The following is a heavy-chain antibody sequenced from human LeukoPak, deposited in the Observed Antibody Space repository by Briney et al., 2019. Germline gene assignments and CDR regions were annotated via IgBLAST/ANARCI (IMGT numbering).Heavy chain of an antibody. D-gene: IGHD1-26*01. J-gene: IGHJ6*03. V-gene: IGHV3-23*01. CDR2: ISGSGGST. CDR3: AKDGDTVSGTYYFDMDV. Sequence: GGSLRLSCAASGFTFSSYAMSWVRQAPGKGLEWVSAISGSGGSTNYADSVKGRFTISRDNSKNTLYLQMNSLRAEDTALYYCAKDGDTVSGTYYFDMDVWGKGTTVTISS. CDR1: GFTFSSYA.